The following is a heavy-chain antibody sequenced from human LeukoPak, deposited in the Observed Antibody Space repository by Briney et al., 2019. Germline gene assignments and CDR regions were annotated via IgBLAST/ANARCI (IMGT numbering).Heavy chain of an antibody. CDR1: GFTFTSSA. CDR2: IVVGSGNT. V-gene: IGHV1-58*02. D-gene: IGHD1-7*01. CDR3: AAELDAEITGTTSFDY. J-gene: IGHJ4*02. Sequence: SVKVSCKASGFTFTSSAMQWVRQARGQRLEWIGWIVVGSGNTNYAQKFQERVTITRDMSTSTAYMELSSLRSEDTAVYYCAAELDAEITGTTSFDYWGQGTLVTVSS.